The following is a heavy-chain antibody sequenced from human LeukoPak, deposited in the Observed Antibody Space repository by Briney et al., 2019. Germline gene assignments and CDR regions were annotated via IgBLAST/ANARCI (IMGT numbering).Heavy chain of an antibody. CDR1: GYSFTSYW. CDR2: IDPSDSYT. V-gene: IGHV5-10-1*01. D-gene: IGHD3-10*01. CDR3: ARHQNYGSGSPFDY. Sequence: GESLKISCKGSGYSFTSYWISWVRQMPGKGLEWMGTIDPSDSYTNYSPPFQGHVTISDDESITTAYLRWSSLKASDTAIYYCARHQNYGSGSPFDYWGQGTLVTVSS. J-gene: IGHJ4*02.